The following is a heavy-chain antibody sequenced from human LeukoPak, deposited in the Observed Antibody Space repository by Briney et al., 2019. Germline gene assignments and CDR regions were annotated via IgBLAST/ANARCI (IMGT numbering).Heavy chain of an antibody. V-gene: IGHV6-1*01. Sequence: SQALSLACAISGDSVSSNSAAWNWIRQSPSRGLEWLGRTYYRSKWYYDYAVAVKSRISINPDTSKNQFSLQLSSVTPEDTAVYYCARDPVGGSTIFDYWGQGTLVTVSS. D-gene: IGHD1-26*01. CDR2: TYYRSKWYY. J-gene: IGHJ4*02. CDR1: GDSVSSNSAA. CDR3: ARDPVGGSTIFDY.